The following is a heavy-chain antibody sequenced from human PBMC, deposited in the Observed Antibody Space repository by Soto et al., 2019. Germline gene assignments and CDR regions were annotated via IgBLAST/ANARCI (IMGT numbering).Heavy chain of an antibody. CDR3: ATSWLRFRLSGSVRRWYFDL. CDR1: GGTFSSYA. J-gene: IGHJ2*01. D-gene: IGHD5-12*01. CDR2: IIPGFGTA. V-gene: IGHV1-69*13. Sequence: ASVKVPCKASGGTFSSYAISWVRQAPGQGLEWMGGIIPGFGTANYAQKFQGRVTITADESTSTAYMALSSLRSEDTALYYCATSWLRFRLSGSVRRWYFDLWGRGTLVTVSS.